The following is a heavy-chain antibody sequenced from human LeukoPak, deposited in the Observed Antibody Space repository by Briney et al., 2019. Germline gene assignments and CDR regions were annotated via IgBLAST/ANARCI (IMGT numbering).Heavy chain of an antibody. CDR3: AREGRVSGYDFDC. V-gene: IGHV3-74*03. D-gene: IGHD5-12*01. CDR1: GFTFSSYW. J-gene: IGHJ4*02. Sequence: GFLRLSCAASGFTFSSYWMHWVRQAPGKGLVWVSRINSDGSSITYAGSVKGRFSISRDNAKNTLYLQMNSLRVEDTAVYYCAREGRVSGYDFDCWGQGTLVTVSS. CDR2: INSDGSSI.